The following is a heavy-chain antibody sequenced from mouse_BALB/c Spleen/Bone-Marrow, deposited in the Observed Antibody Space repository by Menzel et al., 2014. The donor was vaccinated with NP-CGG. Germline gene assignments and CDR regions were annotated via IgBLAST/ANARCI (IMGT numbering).Heavy chain of an antibody. Sequence: EVKLVEPGGGLVKPGGSLKLACAASGFSFNTYAMSWVRQSPEKRLEWVATINSGGSYTYYPDTVTGRFTISRDNAKNTLYLEMSSLRSEDAAMYYCARLDSSGSNYFDCWGQGTTLTVSS. CDR1: GFSFNTYA. J-gene: IGHJ2*01. CDR3: ARLDSSGSNYFDC. D-gene: IGHD3-2*01. CDR2: INSGGSYT. V-gene: IGHV5-9-4*01.